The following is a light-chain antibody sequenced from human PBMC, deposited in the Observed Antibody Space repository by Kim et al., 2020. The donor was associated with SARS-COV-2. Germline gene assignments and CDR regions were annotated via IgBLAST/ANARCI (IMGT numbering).Light chain of an antibody. CDR1: ERISSY. V-gene: IGKV1-39*01. CDR2: AAS. Sequence: ESVGDRVTITCRASERISSYLNWYQQQPGKAPKLLIFAASRLQSGVPSRFSGSGSGTDFTLTISSLQPEDFATYYCQQSYITPRTFGQGTKVDIK. J-gene: IGKJ1*01. CDR3: QQSYITPRT.